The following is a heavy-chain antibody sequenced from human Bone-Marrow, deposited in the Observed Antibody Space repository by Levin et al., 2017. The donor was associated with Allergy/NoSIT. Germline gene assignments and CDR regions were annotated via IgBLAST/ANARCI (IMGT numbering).Heavy chain of an antibody. D-gene: IGHD2-8*02. J-gene: IGHJ3*02. CDR3: ARRIIGDVRVAHKEAFDI. CDR1: GFTFSIYS. CDR2: ISSSGSDM. V-gene: IGHV3-21*01. Sequence: GESLKISCTVSGFTFSIYSINWVRQAPGKGLEWVSSISSSGSDMYYVDSVKGRFTISRDNAKNSLTLQMNSLRAEDTAVYYCARRIIGDVRVAHKEAFDIWGQGTMVSVSS.